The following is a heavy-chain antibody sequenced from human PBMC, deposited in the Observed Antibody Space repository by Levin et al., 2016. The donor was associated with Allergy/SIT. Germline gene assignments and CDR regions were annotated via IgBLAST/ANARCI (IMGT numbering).Heavy chain of an antibody. J-gene: IGHJ5*02. D-gene: IGHD1-7*01. CDR1: GFTFSSYG. V-gene: IGHV3-33*01. Sequence: GESLKISCAASGFTFSSYGMHWVRQAPGKGLEWVAVIWYDGSNKYYADSVKGRFTISRDNSKNTLYLQMNSLRAEDTAVYYCARDRQSITGTTRVNWFDPWGQGTLVTVSS. CDR2: IWYDGSNK. CDR3: ARDRQSITGTTRVNWFDP.